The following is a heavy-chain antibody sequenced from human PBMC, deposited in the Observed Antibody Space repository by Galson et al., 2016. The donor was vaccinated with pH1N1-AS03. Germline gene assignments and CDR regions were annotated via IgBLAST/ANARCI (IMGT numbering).Heavy chain of an antibody. V-gene: IGHV3-33*01. J-gene: IGHJ4*02. CDR2: IWYDGSYK. D-gene: IGHD2-15*01. CDR3: ARRFCSGESRRLDY. Sequence: SLRLSCAASGFTFSNYGMHWVRQAPGKGLEWVAVIWYDGSYKNYADSVKGRFTISRDNSKNTLYLQMNTLRAEDTAVYHCARRFCSGESRRLDYWGQGTLVTVSS. CDR1: GFTFSNYG.